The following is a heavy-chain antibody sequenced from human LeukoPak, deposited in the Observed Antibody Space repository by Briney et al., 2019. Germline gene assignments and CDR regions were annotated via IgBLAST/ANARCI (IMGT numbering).Heavy chain of an antibody. CDR1: GYTFTGYY. D-gene: IGHD2-8*01. CDR3: ASELPNGGYGFGG. V-gene: IGHV1-2*02. Sequence: ASVKVSCKASGYTFTGYYMHWVRQAPGQGLEWMGWINPNSGGTNYVQKFQGRVTMTRDTSISTAYMELSRLRSDDTAVYYCASELPNGGYGFGGWGQGTLVTVSS. J-gene: IGHJ4*02. CDR2: INPNSGGT.